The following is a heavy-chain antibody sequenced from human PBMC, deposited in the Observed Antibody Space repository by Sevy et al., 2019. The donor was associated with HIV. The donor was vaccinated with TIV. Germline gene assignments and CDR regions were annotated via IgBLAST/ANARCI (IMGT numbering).Heavy chain of an antibody. CDR1: GYTFTGYY. Sequence: ASVKVSCKASGYTFTGYYMHWVRQAPGQGLEWMGWINPNSGGTNYAQKFQGRVTMTRDTAISTAYMGLSRLGSDDTAVYYCASQSPAGYCSGGSCTRLSNYYYYVMDVWGQGTTVTVSS. CDR3: ASQSPAGYCSGGSCTRLSNYYYYVMDV. D-gene: IGHD2-15*01. J-gene: IGHJ6*02. V-gene: IGHV1-2*02. CDR2: INPNSGGT.